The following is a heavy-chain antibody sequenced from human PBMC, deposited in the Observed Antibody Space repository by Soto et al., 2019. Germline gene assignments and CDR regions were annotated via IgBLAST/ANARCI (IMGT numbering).Heavy chain of an antibody. Sequence: VGSLRLSCIASGFTFSTHWMTWVRQAPGKALEWVANIKQDGSEEYYVDSVKGRFTISRDNAKNSLFLQMNSLRAEDTAVYYCASRPSDRIYYGVFDYWGQGTLVTSPQ. CDR1: GFTFSTHW. D-gene: IGHD3-22*01. V-gene: IGHV3-7*03. CDR2: IKQDGSEE. J-gene: IGHJ4*02. CDR3: ASRPSDRIYYGVFDY.